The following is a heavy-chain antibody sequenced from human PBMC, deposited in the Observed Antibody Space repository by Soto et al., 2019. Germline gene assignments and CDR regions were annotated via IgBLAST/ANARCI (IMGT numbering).Heavy chain of an antibody. J-gene: IGHJ2*01. CDR1: GFTFINYA. CDR3: ARKVLGSTSRPDWWYFDL. Sequence: EVQLLESGGGLVQPAGSLRLSCVGSGFTFINYAMNWVRQTPGKGLECVSGISGGGDRTFNAESVKGRFTISRDNSKNTVYLQMNSLRADDTAVYYCARKVLGSTSRPDWWYFDLWGRGTLVT. D-gene: IGHD2-2*01. CDR2: ISGGGDRT. V-gene: IGHV3-23*01.